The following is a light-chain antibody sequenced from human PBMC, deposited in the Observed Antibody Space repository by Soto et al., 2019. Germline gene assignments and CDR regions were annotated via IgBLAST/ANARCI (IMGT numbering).Light chain of an antibody. J-gene: IGLJ1*01. V-gene: IGLV2-14*01. CDR2: EVN. Sequence: QSVLTQPASVSGSPGQSITISCTGTSSDVGFYNHVSWYQQHLGKAPKLLIYEVNNRPSGVSHRFSGSKSGNTASLTISGLQAEDEADYYCSSFASTHTYVFGTGTKVTVL. CDR3: SSFASTHTYV. CDR1: SSDVGFYNH.